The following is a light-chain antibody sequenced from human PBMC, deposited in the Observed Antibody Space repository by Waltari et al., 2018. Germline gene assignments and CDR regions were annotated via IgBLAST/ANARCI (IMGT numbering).Light chain of an antibody. Sequence: SSELTQPASVSVSLGQTAVITCSGDILAKKYGRWFQQKPGQAPVLFIYKDIERPSGIPDRFSGSSSGTTLTVTISGAQVEDEAAYYCYSAADNHRVLFGGGTKLTVL. CDR2: KDI. CDR1: ILAKKY. V-gene: IGLV3-27*01. CDR3: YSAADNHRVL. J-gene: IGLJ2*01.